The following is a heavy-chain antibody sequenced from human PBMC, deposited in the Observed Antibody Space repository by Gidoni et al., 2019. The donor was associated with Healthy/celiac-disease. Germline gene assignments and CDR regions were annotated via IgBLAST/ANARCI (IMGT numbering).Heavy chain of an antibody. CDR1: GYTLTELS. CDR3: ATDLRLRGPGPHA. D-gene: IGHD4-17*01. J-gene: IGHJ5*02. V-gene: IGHV1-24*01. CDR2: FDPEDAAP. Sequence: QGQLVQAGAEVKKPGASGNVSCKGSGYTLTELSMHWVRQAPGKGLEWMGGFDPEDAAPIYAQKFQGSVTMTEDTSTYPAYMELSSLSSDATAVYYCATDLRLRGPGPHAWGQGTLVTVSS.